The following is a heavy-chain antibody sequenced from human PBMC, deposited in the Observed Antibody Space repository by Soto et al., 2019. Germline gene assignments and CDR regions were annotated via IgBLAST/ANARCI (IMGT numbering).Heavy chain of an antibody. CDR1: GYTFTGYY. D-gene: IGHD6-19*01. CDR3: ARXREQWLDLDYYCMDV. CDR2: INPNSGGT. V-gene: IGHV1-2*04. Sequence: VKVSCKASGYTFTGYYMHWVRQAPGQGLEWMGWINPNSGGTNYAQKVQGWVTMTRDTSISTAYMELSRLRSDDTAVYYCARXREQWLDLDYYCMDVWGQGTTVTVSS. J-gene: IGHJ6*02.